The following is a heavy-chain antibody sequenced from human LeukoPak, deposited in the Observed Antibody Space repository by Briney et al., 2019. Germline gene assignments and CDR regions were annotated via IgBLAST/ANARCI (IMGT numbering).Heavy chain of an antibody. D-gene: IGHD2-21*02. Sequence: SQTLSVTCALSGDSVSTNSAAWNWIRQSPSRGLEWLGRTYYRSKWYHDYAPSVQSRITINPDTSKNQFSLHLNSVTPEDTAVYYCARGNRDFDSWGQGTLVTVSS. CDR1: GDSVSTNSAA. CDR2: TYYRSKWYH. V-gene: IGHV6-1*01. CDR3: ARGNRDFDS. J-gene: IGHJ5*01.